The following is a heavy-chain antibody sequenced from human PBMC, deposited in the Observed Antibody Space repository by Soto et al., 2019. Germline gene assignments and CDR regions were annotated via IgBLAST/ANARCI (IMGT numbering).Heavy chain of an antibody. CDR1: GYTFTSYY. V-gene: IGHV1-46*03. D-gene: IGHD5-12*01. J-gene: IGHJ4*02. CDR2: INPSGGST. Sequence: QVQLVQSGAEVKKPGASVKVSCKASGYTFTSYYMHWVRQAPGQGLEWMGIINPSGGSTSYAQKFQGRVTMTRDTSTSTVYMELSSLRSEDTAVYYCARVLGSEYSGYAFDYWGQGTLVTVSS. CDR3: ARVLGSEYSGYAFDY.